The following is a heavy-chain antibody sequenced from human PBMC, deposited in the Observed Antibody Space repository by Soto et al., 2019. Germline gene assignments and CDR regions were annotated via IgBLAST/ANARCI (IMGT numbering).Heavy chain of an antibody. D-gene: IGHD1-26*01. CDR1: GFTFSSYG. J-gene: IGHJ5*02. CDR2: ISYDGSNK. Sequence: QVQLVESGGGVVQPGRSLRLSCAASGFTFSSYGMHWVRQAPGKGLEWVAVISYDGSNKYYADSVKGRFTISRDNSKNTLYLEMNSLRAGDTAVYYCAKGAWDWGNWFDPWGQGTLVTVSS. V-gene: IGHV3-30*18. CDR3: AKGAWDWGNWFDP.